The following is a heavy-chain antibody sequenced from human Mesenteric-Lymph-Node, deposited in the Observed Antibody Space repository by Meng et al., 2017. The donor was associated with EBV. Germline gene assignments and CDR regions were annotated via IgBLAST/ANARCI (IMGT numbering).Heavy chain of an antibody. J-gene: IGHJ4*02. CDR2: ILPVFGTA. Sequence: VQLCQSGAGVKKPGSSVRVSCKAPGGNINNYAISWVRQAPGQGLEWMGGILPVFGTANYAQNFQGRVTITADASTNTAYLELRSLRSEDTAMYYCARDDCSGGTCYSCDYWGQGTLVTVSS. CDR3: ARDDCSGGTCYSCDY. D-gene: IGHD2-15*01. V-gene: IGHV1-69*01. CDR1: GGNINNYA.